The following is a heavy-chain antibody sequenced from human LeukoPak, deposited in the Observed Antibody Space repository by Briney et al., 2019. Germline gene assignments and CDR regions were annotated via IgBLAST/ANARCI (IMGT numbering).Heavy chain of an antibody. CDR3: ARGRSGSYSRLGWFDP. CDR1: GFTFDDYG. Sequence: GGSLRLSCAASGFTFDDYGMSWVRQAPGKGLEWVSGINWNGGSTGYADSVKGRFTISRDNAKNSLYLQMNSLRAEDTAVYYCARGRSGSYSRLGWFDPWGQGTLVTVSS. CDR2: INWNGGST. D-gene: IGHD1-26*01. J-gene: IGHJ5*02. V-gene: IGHV3-20*04.